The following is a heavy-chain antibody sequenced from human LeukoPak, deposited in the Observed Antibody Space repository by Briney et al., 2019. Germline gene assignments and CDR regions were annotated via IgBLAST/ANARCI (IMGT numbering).Heavy chain of an antibody. CDR1: GYTFPSYD. J-gene: IGHJ6*03. V-gene: IGHV1-2*02. CDR2: INPNTGGT. CDR3: ARFNIVVVPAARDYYYYMDV. Sequence: GASVKVSCKASGYTFPSYDINWLRQAPGQGLEWLGWINPNTGGTKYSQKFQGRVTMTRDTSISTAYMDLSRLTSDDTAVYYCARFNIVVVPAARDYYYYMDVWGKGTTVTISS. D-gene: IGHD2-2*01.